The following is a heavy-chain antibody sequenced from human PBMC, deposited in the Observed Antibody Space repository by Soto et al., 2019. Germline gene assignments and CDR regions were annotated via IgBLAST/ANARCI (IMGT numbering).Heavy chain of an antibody. CDR3: ARFRPGPSLTTDLEWVHY. CDR2: INPNSGGT. V-gene: IGHV1-2*02. Sequence: ASVKVSCKASGYTFTGYYMHWVRQAPGQGLEWMGWINPNSGGTNYAQKFQGRVTMTRDTSISTAYMELSRLRSDDTAVYHCARFRPGPSLTTDLEWVHYWGQGTLVTVSS. D-gene: IGHD1-26*01. J-gene: IGHJ4*02. CDR1: GYTFTGYY.